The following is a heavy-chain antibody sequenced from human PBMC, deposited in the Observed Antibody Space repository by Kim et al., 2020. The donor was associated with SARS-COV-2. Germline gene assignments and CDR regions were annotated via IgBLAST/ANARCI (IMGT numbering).Heavy chain of an antibody. J-gene: IGHJ4*02. CDR1: GYSFTSYW. CDR3: ARLRIRYCSSTSCYAPDY. CDR2: IDPSDSYT. V-gene: IGHV5-10-1*01. D-gene: IGHD2-2*01. Sequence: GESLKISCKGSGYSFTSYWISWVRQMPGKGLEWMGRIDPSDSYTNYSPSFQGHVTISADKSISTAYLQWSSLKASDTAMYYCARLRIRYCSSTSCYAPDYWGQGTLVTVSS.